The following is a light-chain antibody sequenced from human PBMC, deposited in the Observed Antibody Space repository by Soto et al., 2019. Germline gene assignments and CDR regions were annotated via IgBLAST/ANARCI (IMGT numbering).Light chain of an antibody. J-gene: IGKJ1*01. CDR2: GAS. CDR3: QQYNNWPPWT. Sequence: ILMTQSPATLSVSPGERATLSCRASQGVSSNLAWYQQKPGQAPRLLIYGASTRATGIPARFSGSRSGTEFTLTISSLQSEDFAVYYCQQYNNWPPWTFGPGTKVEV. CDR1: QGVSSN. V-gene: IGKV3-15*01.